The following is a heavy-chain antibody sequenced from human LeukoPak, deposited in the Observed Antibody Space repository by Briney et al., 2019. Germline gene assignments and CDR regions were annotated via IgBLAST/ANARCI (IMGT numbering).Heavy chain of an antibody. D-gene: IGHD3-22*01. V-gene: IGHV6-1*01. CDR1: GDSVSSNSAA. CDR2: TYYRSKWYN. Sequence: SQTLSLTCAISGDSVSSNSAAWNWIRQSPSRGLEWLGRTYYRSKWYNDYAVSVKSRITINPDTSKNQFSLQLNSVTPEDTAVYYCISSIITMRAVTRDYWGQGTLVTVSS. CDR3: ISSIITMRAVTRDY. J-gene: IGHJ4*02.